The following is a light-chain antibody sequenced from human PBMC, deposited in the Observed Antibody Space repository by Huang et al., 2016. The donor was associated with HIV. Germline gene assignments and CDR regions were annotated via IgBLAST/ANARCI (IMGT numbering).Light chain of an antibody. J-gene: IGKJ4*01. Sequence: EIVLTQSPGTLSLSPGDRAILSCRASQSVSSTYLAWYQQKPGQAPRLLIYGASNMATGIPDRFSGSGSGTDFTLTISRLEPEDFAVYYCQQYGRSLTFGGGTKVEIK. CDR3: QQYGRSLT. CDR2: GAS. V-gene: IGKV3-20*01. CDR1: QSVSSTY.